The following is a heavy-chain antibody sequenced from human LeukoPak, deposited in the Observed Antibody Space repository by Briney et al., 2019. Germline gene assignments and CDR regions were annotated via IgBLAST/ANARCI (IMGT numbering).Heavy chain of an antibody. CDR2: IWYDGSNK. CDR3: ARDSGYYRAPKYYFDY. CDR1: GFTFSSYG. J-gene: IGHJ4*02. Sequence: GGSLRLSCAASGFTFSSYGMHWVRQPPGKGREWVAVIWYDGSNKYYADSVKGRFTISGDNSKNKLYLQMNSLRAEDTAVYYCARDSGYYRAPKYYFDYWGQGTLVTVSS. D-gene: IGHD3-22*01. V-gene: IGHV3-33*01.